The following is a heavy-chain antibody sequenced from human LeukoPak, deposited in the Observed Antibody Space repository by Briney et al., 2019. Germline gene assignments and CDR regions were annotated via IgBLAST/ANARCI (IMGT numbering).Heavy chain of an antibody. V-gene: IGHV4-39*01. CDR2: IYYSGRT. Sequence: SETLSLTCTVSGGSISSYYWGWIRQPPGKGLGWIGSIYYSGRTYYNPSLKSRVTISIDTSRSQFSLKLSSVTAADTAVYYCARLYSGTRPPDYWGQGTLVTVSS. J-gene: IGHJ4*02. CDR1: GGSISSYY. D-gene: IGHD3-10*01. CDR3: ARLYSGTRPPDY.